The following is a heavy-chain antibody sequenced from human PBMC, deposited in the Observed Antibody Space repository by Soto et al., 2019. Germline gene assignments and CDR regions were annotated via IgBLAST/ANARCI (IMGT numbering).Heavy chain of an antibody. CDR3: ARGGSSAYYYGSGPTNFDY. J-gene: IGHJ4*02. CDR2: IGTAGDT. V-gene: IGHV3-13*01. Sequence: PGGSLRLSCAASGFTFSSYDMHWVRQATGKGLEWVSAIGTAGDTYYPGSVKGRFTISRENAKNSLYLQMNSLRAEDTAVYYCARGGSSAYYYGSGPTNFDYWGQGTLVTVSS. D-gene: IGHD3-10*01. CDR1: GFTFSSYD.